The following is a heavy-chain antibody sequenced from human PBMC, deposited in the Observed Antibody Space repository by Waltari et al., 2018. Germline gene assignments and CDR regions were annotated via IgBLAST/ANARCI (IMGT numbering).Heavy chain of an antibody. Sequence: EVQLVESGGGLVQPGGSLRLSCSGSGFSFSNSWMGLARQAPGKGLEWVASIKKDGGEKYYVDSMKGRFTISRDNDNNSLFLQMDSLRVEDTAVYYCARGVTTVECWGQGALVTVSS. J-gene: IGHJ4*02. V-gene: IGHV3-7*04. CDR3: ARGVTTVEC. CDR2: IKKDGGEK. D-gene: IGHD2-21*02. CDR1: GFSFSNSW.